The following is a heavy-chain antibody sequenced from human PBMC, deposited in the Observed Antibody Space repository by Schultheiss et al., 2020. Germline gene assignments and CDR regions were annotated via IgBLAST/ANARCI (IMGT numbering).Heavy chain of an antibody. D-gene: IGHD1-26*01. Sequence: GESLKISCAASGFTFSGSAMHWVRQASGKGLEWVGRIRSKANSYATAYAASVKGRFTISRDDSKNTAYLQMNSLKTEDTAVYYCTRHVGAWDTDAFDIWGQGTMGTVAS. J-gene: IGHJ3*02. CDR3: TRHVGAWDTDAFDI. V-gene: IGHV3-73*01. CDR1: GFTFSGSA. CDR2: IRSKANSYAT.